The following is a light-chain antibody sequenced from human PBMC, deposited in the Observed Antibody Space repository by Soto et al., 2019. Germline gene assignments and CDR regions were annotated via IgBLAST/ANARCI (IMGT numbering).Light chain of an antibody. Sequence: QSALTQPASVSGSPGQSITISCTGTSSDVGAYNYVSWYQQHPGKAPKLMIYEVSNRPSGVSNRFSGSKSANTASLTISGLQAGDEAGYYCSSYTSSSTWLFGGGTKLTVL. J-gene: IGLJ3*02. CDR1: SSDVGAYNY. V-gene: IGLV2-14*03. CDR3: SSYTSSSTWL. CDR2: EVS.